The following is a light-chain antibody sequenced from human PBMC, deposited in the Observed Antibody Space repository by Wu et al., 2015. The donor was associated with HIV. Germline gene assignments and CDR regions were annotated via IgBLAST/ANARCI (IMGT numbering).Light chain of an antibody. J-gene: IGKJ5*01. V-gene: IGKV3-11*01. CDR3: LQSSSWPLT. CDR2: DAS. CDR1: ESVNRNY. Sequence: EIVLTQSPGTLSLSPGERATLSCRASESVNRNYLAWYQQKPGQAPRLLIFDASNRATGIPARFSGSGSGTDFTLTISSLEPEDFAVYYCLQSSSWPLTFGQGTRLEIK.